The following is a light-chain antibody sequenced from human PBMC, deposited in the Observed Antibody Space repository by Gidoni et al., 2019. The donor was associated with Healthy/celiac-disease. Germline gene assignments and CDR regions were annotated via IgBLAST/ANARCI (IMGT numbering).Light chain of an antibody. CDR3: QRRSNWPNT. Sequence: PAPLIYAPGGRATLACRAVRHLRHDLACSQVKPDHGPRLLVYDASNIPSGIPARFSGSGSGTVLNLTISSLRPEDVAVYYCQRRSNWPNTFGQGTRLEIK. V-gene: IGKV3-11*01. J-gene: IGKJ5*01. CDR1: RHLRHD. CDR2: DAS.